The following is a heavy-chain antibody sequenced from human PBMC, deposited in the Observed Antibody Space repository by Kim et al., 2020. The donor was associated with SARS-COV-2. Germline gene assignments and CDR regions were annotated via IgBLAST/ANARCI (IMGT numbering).Heavy chain of an antibody. D-gene: IGHD6-19*01. CDR2: ISSSGSYI. J-gene: IGHJ4*02. CDR3: ARVLTSGWSYFDY. CDR1: GFTFSSYS. V-gene: IGHV3-21*01. Sequence: LSLTCAASGFTFSSYSMNWVRQAPGKGLEWISSISSSGSYIYYADSMKGRFTISRDNARDSLYLQMNSLRAEDTAVYYCARVLTSGWSYFDYWGQGTLVTVSS.